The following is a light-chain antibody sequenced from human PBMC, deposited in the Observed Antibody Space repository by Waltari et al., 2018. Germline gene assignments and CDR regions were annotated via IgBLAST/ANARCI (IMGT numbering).Light chain of an antibody. V-gene: IGKV3-15*01. J-gene: IGKJ1*01. CDR2: GAS. Sequence: ETVMTQSPATLSVSPGERATLSCRASQSVSSNLAWYQQKPGQAPRLLIYGASTRATGIPARCSGSGSGTEFTLTISSLQSEDFAVYYCQQYNNWPPRTFGQGTKVEIK. CDR3: QQYNNWPPRT. CDR1: QSVSSN.